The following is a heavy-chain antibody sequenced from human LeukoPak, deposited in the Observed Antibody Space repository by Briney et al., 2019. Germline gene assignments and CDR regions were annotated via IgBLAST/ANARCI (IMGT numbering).Heavy chain of an antibody. CDR3: ARGIGYSYGRNFDY. Sequence: SETLSLTCTVSGGSISSYYWSWIRQPPGKGLEWIGYIYYSGSTNYNPSLKSRVTISVDTSKNQFSLKLSSVTAADTAVYYCARGIGYSYGRNFDYWGQGTLVTVSS. CDR2: IYYSGST. V-gene: IGHV4-59*12. J-gene: IGHJ4*02. D-gene: IGHD5-18*01. CDR1: GGSISSYY.